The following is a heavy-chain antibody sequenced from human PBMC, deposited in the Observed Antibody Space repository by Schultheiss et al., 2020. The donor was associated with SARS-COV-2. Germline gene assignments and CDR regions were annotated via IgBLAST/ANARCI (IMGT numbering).Heavy chain of an antibody. CDR1: GGSFSGYY. CDR2: IYHSGST. V-gene: IGHV4-34*01. CDR3: ARMADYGDYWYFDL. J-gene: IGHJ2*01. D-gene: IGHD4-17*01. Sequence: SETLSLTCAVYGGSFSGYYWSWIRQPPGKGLEWIGEIYHSGSTNYNPSLKSRVTISVDTSKNQFSLKLSSVTAADTAVYYCARMADYGDYWYFDLWGRGTLVTVSS.